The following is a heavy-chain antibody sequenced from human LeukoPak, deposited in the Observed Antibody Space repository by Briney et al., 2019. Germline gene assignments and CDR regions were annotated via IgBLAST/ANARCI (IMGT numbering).Heavy chain of an antibody. J-gene: IGHJ4*02. D-gene: IGHD1-1*01. CDR2: ISPTGSTT. V-gene: IGHV3-74*01. CDR1: GFSFSGHW. CDR3: ARGPNGNWSGLDF. Sequence: GGSLRLSCTASGFSFSGHWMHWARQLPGKGLVWVSRISPTGSTTSYADSVKGRFTVSRDNAKNTLYLRVNNLRAEDTAVYYCARGPNGNWSGLDFWGQGTLLTVSS.